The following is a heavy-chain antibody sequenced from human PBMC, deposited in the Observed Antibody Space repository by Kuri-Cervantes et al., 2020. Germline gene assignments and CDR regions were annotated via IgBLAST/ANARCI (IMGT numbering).Heavy chain of an antibody. V-gene: IGHV3-30-3*01. CDR1: GFTFSSYV. CDR3: ARERPYYYYGMDV. Sequence: GESLKISCAASGFTFSSYVMHWVRQAPGKGLEWVAVISYDGSNKYYADSVKGRFTISRDNSKNTLYLQMNSLRAEDTAVYYCARERPYYYYGMDVWGQGTTVTVSS. J-gene: IGHJ6*02. CDR2: ISYDGSNK.